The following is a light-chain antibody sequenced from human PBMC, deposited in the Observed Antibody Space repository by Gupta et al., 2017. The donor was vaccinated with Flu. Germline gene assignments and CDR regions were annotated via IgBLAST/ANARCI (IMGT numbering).Light chain of an antibody. CDR3: MQSSQLSLT. CDR2: EVS. Sequence: ISCESSQCLLHPDIKTYLYWYLQKPGQPPQLLIYEVSNLFSGVPYRFSGSWSGTDFTLKLSRVEADDFGVYYCMQSSQLSLTFGRGTKVEIK. CDR1: QCLLHPDIKTY. V-gene: IGKV2D-29*01. J-gene: IGKJ4*01.